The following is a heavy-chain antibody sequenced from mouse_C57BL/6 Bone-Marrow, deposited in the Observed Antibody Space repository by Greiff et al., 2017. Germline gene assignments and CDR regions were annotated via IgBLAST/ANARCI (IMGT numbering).Heavy chain of an antibody. CDR2: ISSGSITI. CDR1: GFTFSDYG. J-gene: IGHJ3*01. V-gene: IGHV5-17*01. Sequence: EVQLVESGGGLVKPGGSLKLSCAASGFTFSDYGMHWVRPAPEKGLEWVAYISSGSITIYYADTVKGRFTISRDNAKNTLFLQMTSLRSEDTAMYYCARRYYGNYEGFDYWGQGTLVTVSA. D-gene: IGHD2-1*01. CDR3: ARRYYGNYEGFDY.